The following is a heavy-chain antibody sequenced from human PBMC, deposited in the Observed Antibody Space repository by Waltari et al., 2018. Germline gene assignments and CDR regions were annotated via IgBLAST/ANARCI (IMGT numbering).Heavy chain of an antibody. CDR3: AREYCGGDCRLFDY. D-gene: IGHD2-21*02. J-gene: IGHJ4*02. CDR2: INPNGGTT. Sequence: LVQSGAEVMKPGASVKVSCKVSRDAITEHYIHRVRRAPGQGLEWRGWINPNGGTTNDAQRYRGRIAVTWDTSMTTSYMGLSGLRSDDTAVYYCAREYCGGDCRLFDYWGQGTLVTVSS. CDR1: RDAITEHY. V-gene: IGHV1-2*02.